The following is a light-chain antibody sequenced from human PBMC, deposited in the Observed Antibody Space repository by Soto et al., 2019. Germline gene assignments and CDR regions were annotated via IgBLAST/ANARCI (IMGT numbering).Light chain of an antibody. CDR2: ENN. J-gene: IGLJ3*02. Sequence: QSVLTQPPSVSAAPGQTVTISCSGSSSNIGNNYVSWYQHLPGQAPRLLIFENNKRRPGIPDRLSGSKSGTSATLAITGLQTGDEAAYYCGTWDIRLNINWVFGGGTKLTVL. CDR3: GTWDIRLNINWV. CDR1: SSNIGNNY. V-gene: IGLV1-51*02.